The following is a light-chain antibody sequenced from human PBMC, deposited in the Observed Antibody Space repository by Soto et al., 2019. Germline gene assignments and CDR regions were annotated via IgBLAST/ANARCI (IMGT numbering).Light chain of an antibody. Sequence: EIVLTQSPATLSLSPGERATLSCRASQSVSSYLAWYQQKPGQAPRLLIYDASNRATGIPARFIGSGSGTEFTLTISSLQSEDFALYFCQQYDKWPGTFGQGTKVDIK. CDR3: QQYDKWPGT. V-gene: IGKV3-11*01. CDR1: QSVSSY. J-gene: IGKJ1*01. CDR2: DAS.